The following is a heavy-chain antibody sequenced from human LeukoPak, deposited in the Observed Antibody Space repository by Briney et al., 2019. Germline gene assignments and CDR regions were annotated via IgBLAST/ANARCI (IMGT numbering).Heavy chain of an antibody. Sequence: GGSLRLSCAASGFTFSSFGMHWVRQAPGKGLEWVAVISYDGSNKYYADSVKGRFTISRGNSKNTLYLQMNSLRAEDTAVYYCAKDFRYGGNSPFDYWGQGTLVTVSS. V-gene: IGHV3-30*18. CDR3: AKDFRYGGNSPFDY. CDR1: GFTFSSFG. CDR2: ISYDGSNK. D-gene: IGHD4-23*01. J-gene: IGHJ4*02.